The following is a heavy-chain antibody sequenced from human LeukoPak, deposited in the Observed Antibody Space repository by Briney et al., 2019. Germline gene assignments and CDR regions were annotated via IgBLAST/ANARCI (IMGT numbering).Heavy chain of an antibody. V-gene: IGHV3-74*01. D-gene: IGHD2-21*02. Sequence: PGGPLRLSCAASGFTFSSHWMHWVRQAPGKGLLWISLINSDGSSTTYADSVKGRFTISRDNAKNTLYLQMDSLRAEDTAVYYCTRGSVVAPISASDIWGHGPMVTVSS. CDR2: INSDGSST. CDR3: TRGSVVAPISASDI. J-gene: IGHJ3*02. CDR1: GFTFSSHW.